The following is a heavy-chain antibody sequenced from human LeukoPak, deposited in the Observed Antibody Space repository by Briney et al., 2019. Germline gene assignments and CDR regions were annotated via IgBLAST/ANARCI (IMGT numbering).Heavy chain of an antibody. CDR1: GGSFSGYY. Sequence: PSETLSLTCAVYGGSFSGYYWSWIRQPPGKGLEWIGEINHSGSTNYNPSLKSRVTISVDTSKNQFSLKLSSVTAADTAVYYCARALRYSYGFLGWGQGNLVTVSS. CDR3: ARALRYSYGFLG. CDR2: INHSGST. J-gene: IGHJ4*02. D-gene: IGHD5-18*01. V-gene: IGHV4-34*01.